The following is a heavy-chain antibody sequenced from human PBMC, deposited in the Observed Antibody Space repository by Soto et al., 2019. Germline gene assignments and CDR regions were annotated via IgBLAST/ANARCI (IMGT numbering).Heavy chain of an antibody. J-gene: IGHJ4*02. D-gene: IGHD2-15*01. Sequence: SETLSLTCTVSGGSISSSSYYWGWIRQPPGKGLEWIGSIYYSGSTYYNPSLKSRVTISVDTSKNQFSLKLSSVTAADTAVYYCARQLSLGYCSGGSCPVIYYFDYWGQGTLVTVSS. CDR3: ARQLSLGYCSGGSCPVIYYFDY. CDR1: GGSISSSSYY. CDR2: IYYSGST. V-gene: IGHV4-39*01.